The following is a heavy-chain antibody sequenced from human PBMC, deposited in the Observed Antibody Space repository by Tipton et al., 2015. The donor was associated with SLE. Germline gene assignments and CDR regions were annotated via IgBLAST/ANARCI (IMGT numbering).Heavy chain of an antibody. CDR3: AREYYYGSV. CDR2: IRGKAYGGTT. V-gene: IGHV3-49*04. Sequence: RSLRLSCTASGFTFGDYAMTWVRQAPGKGLEWVGFIRGKAYGGTTQYAASVKGRFSISRDDSKSIAYLQMNSLRVEDTGVYYCAREYYYGSVWGQGTLVTVSS. J-gene: IGHJ1*01. D-gene: IGHD3-10*01. CDR1: GFTFGDYA.